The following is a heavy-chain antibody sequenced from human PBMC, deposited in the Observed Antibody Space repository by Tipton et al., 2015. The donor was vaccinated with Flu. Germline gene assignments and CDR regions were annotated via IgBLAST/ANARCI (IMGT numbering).Heavy chain of an antibody. CDR1: GGSIRNYY. J-gene: IGHJ3*01. D-gene: IGHD5-12*01. CDR2: TSHSGST. Sequence: TLSLTCTVSGGSIRNYYWSWLRQPAGKGLEWIGRTSHSGSTNYNVSLNGRVIMSVDPSKGQLSLRLSSATAADTAKYYCARDLRGYSGYTGGDAFDVWGQGTVVTVSS. V-gene: IGHV4-4*07. CDR3: ARDLRGYSGYTGGDAFDV.